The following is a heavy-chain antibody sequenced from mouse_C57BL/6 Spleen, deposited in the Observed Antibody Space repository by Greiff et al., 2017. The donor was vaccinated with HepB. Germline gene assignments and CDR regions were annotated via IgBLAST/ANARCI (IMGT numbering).Heavy chain of an antibody. CDR1: GYTFTDYE. D-gene: IGHD2-2*01. J-gene: IGHJ3*01. V-gene: IGHV1-15*01. Sequence: QVQLQQSGAELVRPGASVTLSCKASGYTFTDYEMPWVKQTPVHGLEWIGAIDPETGGTAYNQKFKGKAILTADKSSSTAYMKLRSLTSEDSAVYYCTREFYYGYDGTWFAYWGQGTLVTVSA. CDR3: TREFYYGYDGTWFAY. CDR2: IDPETGGT.